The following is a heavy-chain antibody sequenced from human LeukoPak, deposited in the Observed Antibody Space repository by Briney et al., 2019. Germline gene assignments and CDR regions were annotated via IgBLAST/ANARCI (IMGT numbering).Heavy chain of an antibody. CDR1: GFTFSTYG. Sequence: GGSLRLSCAASGFTFSTYGMSWVRKAPGKGLEWVSLISGSGDSTYYADSAKGRFTISRDNSTNTLYLQMNRLTAEDTAIYYCAKARLVGLMHWFDYWGQGILVTVSS. CDR2: ISGSGDST. CDR3: AKARLVGLMHWFDY. J-gene: IGHJ4*02. D-gene: IGHD3-16*01. V-gene: IGHV3-23*01.